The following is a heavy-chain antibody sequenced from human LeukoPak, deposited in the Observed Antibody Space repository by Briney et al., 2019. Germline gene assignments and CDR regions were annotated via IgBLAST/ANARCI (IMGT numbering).Heavy chain of an antibody. V-gene: IGHV3-53*01. CDR2: IYRDGRA. CDR1: GFSVTRHY. CDR3: AREPAIERLTDYYYYFDV. Sequence: GGSLRLSCAAAGFSVTRHYMHWVRQAPGKGLEWVAFIYRDGRAYSSDSVECRFSISRDDSKNTVFLQMNNLRVEDTAVYLCAREPAIERLTDYYYYFDVWGKGTSVTVSS. J-gene: IGHJ6*03. D-gene: IGHD2-2*01.